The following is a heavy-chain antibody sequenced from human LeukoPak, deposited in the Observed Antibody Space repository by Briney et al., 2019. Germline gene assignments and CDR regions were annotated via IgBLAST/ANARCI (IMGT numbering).Heavy chain of an antibody. CDR3: TRDKRVEMATINYFDY. Sequence: GRSLRLSCTASGFTFGDYAMSWVRQAPGKGLEWVGFIRSKAYGGTTEYAASVKGRFTISRDDSKSIAYLQMNSLKTEDTAVYYCTRDKRVEMATINYFDYWGQGTLVTVSS. V-gene: IGHV3-49*04. CDR1: GFTFGDYA. J-gene: IGHJ4*02. D-gene: IGHD5-24*01. CDR2: IRSKAYGGTT.